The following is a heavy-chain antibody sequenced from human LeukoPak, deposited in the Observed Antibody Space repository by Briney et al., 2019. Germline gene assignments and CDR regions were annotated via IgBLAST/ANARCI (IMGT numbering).Heavy chain of an antibody. D-gene: IGHD3-22*01. CDR1: GFTFSSYA. J-gene: IGHJ4*02. CDR2: ISSNGGST. CDR3: ARDKDYYDSSGYDY. Sequence: PGGSQRLSCAASGFTFSSYAMHWVRQAPGKGLEYVSAISSNGGSTYYANSVKGRFTISRDNSKNTLYLQMGSLRAEDMAVYYCARDKDYYDSSGYDYWGQGTLVTVSS. V-gene: IGHV3-64*01.